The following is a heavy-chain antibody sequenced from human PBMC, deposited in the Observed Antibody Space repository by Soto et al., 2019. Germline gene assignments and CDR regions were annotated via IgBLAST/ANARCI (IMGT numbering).Heavy chain of an antibody. CDR2: INPNSGGT. D-gene: IGHD3-10*01. V-gene: IGHV1-2*04. J-gene: IGHJ6*03. Sequence: ASVKVSCKASGYTFTGYYMHWVRQAPGQGLEWIGWINPNSGGTNYAQKFQGWVTMTRDTSISTAYMELSRLRSDDTAVYYCARDGNYYCSGSYYKYYYYYMDVWGKGTTVTVSS. CDR3: ARDGNYYCSGSYYKYYYYYMDV. CDR1: GYTFTGYY.